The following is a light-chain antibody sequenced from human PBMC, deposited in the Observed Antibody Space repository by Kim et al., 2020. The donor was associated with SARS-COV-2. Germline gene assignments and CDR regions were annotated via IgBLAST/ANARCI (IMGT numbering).Light chain of an antibody. Sequence: GDRVTITCQASQDISNYLNWYQQKPGKAPKLLIYDASNLETGVPSRFSGSGSGKDFTFTISSLQPEDIATYYCQQYDNLPLYTFGQGTKLEI. CDR1: QDISNY. CDR2: DAS. J-gene: IGKJ2*01. V-gene: IGKV1-33*01. CDR3: QQYDNLPLYT.